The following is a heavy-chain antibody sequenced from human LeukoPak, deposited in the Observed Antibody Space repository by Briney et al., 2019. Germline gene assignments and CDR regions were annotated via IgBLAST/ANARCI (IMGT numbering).Heavy chain of an antibody. Sequence: PSQTLSLTCTVSGGSISSGDYSWSWIRQPPGKGLEWIGSIYYSGSTYYNPSLKSRVTISVDTSKNQFSLKLSSVTAADTAVYYCARHRWELYRFFDYWGQGTLVTVSS. CDR3: ARHRWELYRFFDY. J-gene: IGHJ4*02. V-gene: IGHV4-30-2*03. D-gene: IGHD1-26*01. CDR1: GGSISSGDYS. CDR2: IYYSGST.